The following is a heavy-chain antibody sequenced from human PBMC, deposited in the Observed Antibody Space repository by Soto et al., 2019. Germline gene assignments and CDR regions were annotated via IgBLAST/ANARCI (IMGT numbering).Heavy chain of an antibody. V-gene: IGHV1-46*04. CDR3: ARGWGRVVYAMDV. Sequence: QVQLVQSGAEVKKPGASVRVSCKASGYTFTSYYIHWERQAPGQGLEWVSIINPVGGSTNYAQKLQGRVTVTRDTSTSTVHMELSSLRSEDTAVYYCARGWGRVVYAMDVWGQGTTVTVSS. J-gene: IGHJ6*02. CDR1: GYTFTSYY. CDR2: INPVGGST. D-gene: IGHD1-26*01.